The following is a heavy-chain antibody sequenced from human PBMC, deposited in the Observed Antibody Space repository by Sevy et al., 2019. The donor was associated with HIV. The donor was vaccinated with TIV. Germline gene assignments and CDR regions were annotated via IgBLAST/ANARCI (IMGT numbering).Heavy chain of an antibody. J-gene: IGHJ6*02. CDR3: TTEDIVLGEDNYYDMDV. D-gene: IGHD2-15*01. CDR1: GFSVSSNY. Sequence: GGSLRLSCVVSGFSVSSNYMSWVRQAPGKGLEWVSNIYSDGRTYYADSVRGRFTISRDTSKNTVYLEMKSLRAEDTAVYYCTTEDIVLGEDNYYDMDVWGHGTTVTFSS. CDR2: IYSDGRT. V-gene: IGHV3-53*01.